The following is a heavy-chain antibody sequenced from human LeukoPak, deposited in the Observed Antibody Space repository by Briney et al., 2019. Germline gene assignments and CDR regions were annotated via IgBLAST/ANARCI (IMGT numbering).Heavy chain of an antibody. CDR2: IYTSGST. V-gene: IGHV4-61*02. Sequence: SETLSLTCTVSGGSISSGSYYWSWIRQPAGKGLEWIGRIYTSGSTNYNPSLKSRVTISVDTSKNQFSLKLSSVTAADTAVYYCARDPDYWGQGTLVTVSS. J-gene: IGHJ4*02. CDR1: GGSISSGSYY. CDR3: ARDPDY.